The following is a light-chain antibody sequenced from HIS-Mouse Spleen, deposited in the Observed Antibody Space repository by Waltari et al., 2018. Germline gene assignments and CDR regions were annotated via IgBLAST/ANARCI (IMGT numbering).Light chain of an antibody. CDR2: KAS. V-gene: IGKV1-5*03. Sequence: DIQMTQSPSTLSASVGDRVTITCRASQSISSWLAWYQQKPGKAPKLLIYKASSLESGGPSRFSGSGSGTEFTLTISSLQPDDFATYYCQQYNSYSPKYTFGQGTKLEIK. CDR3: QQYNSYSPKYT. J-gene: IGKJ2*01. CDR1: QSISSW.